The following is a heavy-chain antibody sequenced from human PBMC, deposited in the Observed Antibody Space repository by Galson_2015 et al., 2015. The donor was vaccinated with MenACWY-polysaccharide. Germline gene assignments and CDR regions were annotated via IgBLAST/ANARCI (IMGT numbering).Heavy chain of an antibody. CDR3: ARHFGWSFEY. V-gene: IGHV3-7*01. CDR1: GFTFSSYW. CDR2: INRDGSKK. Sequence: SLRLSCAASGFTFSSYWMNWVRQAPGKGLEWVANINRDGSKKDYLDSMKGRFTISRDNVKNTLHLQVDSLRVEDTAVYYCARHFGWSFEYRGQGTLVTVSS. J-gene: IGHJ4*02. D-gene: IGHD6-19*01.